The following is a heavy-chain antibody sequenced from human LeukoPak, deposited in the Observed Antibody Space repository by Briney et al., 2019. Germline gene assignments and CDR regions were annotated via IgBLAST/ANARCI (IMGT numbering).Heavy chain of an antibody. V-gene: IGHV3-23*01. CDR1: GFTFSGYA. CDR3: AKDQSIRATYYYDSSGYYFGSATDY. J-gene: IGHJ4*02. CDR2: ISGSGGST. D-gene: IGHD3-22*01. Sequence: PGGSLRLSCAASGFTFSGYAMSWVRQAPGKGLEWVSAISGSGGSTYYADSVKGRFTISRDNSKNTLYLQMNSLRAEDTAVYYCAKDQSIRATYYYDSSGYYFGSATDYWGQGTLVTVSS.